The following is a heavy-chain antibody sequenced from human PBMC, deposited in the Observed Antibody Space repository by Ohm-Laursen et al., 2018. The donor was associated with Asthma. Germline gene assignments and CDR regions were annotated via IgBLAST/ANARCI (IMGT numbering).Heavy chain of an antibody. D-gene: IGHD3-3*01. J-gene: IGHJ4*02. CDR1: GGTFSMDG. CDR3: ARERGITIFGVVSNYFDY. Sequence: ASVKVSCKASGGTFSMDGISWVRQAPGQGLEWMGWISAYNGNTNYAQKLQGRVTMTTDTSTSTAYMELRSLRSDDTAVYYCARERGITIFGVVSNYFDYWGQGTLVTVSS. CDR2: ISAYNGNT. V-gene: IGHV1-18*01.